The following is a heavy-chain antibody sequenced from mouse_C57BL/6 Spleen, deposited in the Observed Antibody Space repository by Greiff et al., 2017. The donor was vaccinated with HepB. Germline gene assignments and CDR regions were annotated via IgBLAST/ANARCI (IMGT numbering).Heavy chain of an antibody. CDR1: GYTFTSYW. CDR2: IYPGSGST. CDR3: ARGDDGYFY. Sequence: QVQLQQPGAELVKPGASVKMSCKASGYTFTSYWITWVKQRPGQGLEWIGDIYPGSGSTNYNEKFKSKATLTVDTSSSTAYMQLRSRTSEDSACYYGARGDDGYFYWGQGTLVTVSA. V-gene: IGHV1-55*01. J-gene: IGHJ3*01. D-gene: IGHD2-3*01.